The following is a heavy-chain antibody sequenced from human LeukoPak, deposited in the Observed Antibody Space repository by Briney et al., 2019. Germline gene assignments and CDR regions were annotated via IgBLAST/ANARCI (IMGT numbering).Heavy chain of an antibody. CDR1: GFTVSSNY. CDR3: AKPYYYDSSGYYSVYYYGMDV. Sequence: GGSLRLSCAASGFTVSSNYMSWVRQAPGKGLEWVSVIYSGGSTYYADSVKGRFTISRDNSKNTLYLQMNSLRAEDTAVYYCAKPYYYDSSGYYSVYYYGMDVWGQGTTVTVSS. D-gene: IGHD3-22*01. J-gene: IGHJ6*02. V-gene: IGHV3-53*01. CDR2: IYSGGST.